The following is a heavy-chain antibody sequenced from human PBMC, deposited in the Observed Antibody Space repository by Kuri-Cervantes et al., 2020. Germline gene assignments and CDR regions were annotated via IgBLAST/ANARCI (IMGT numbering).Heavy chain of an antibody. J-gene: IGHJ4*02. CDR3: ARGRDIVVVPAYGLIFDY. CDR2: IYYSGST. D-gene: IGHD2-2*01. CDR1: GGSISRGDYY. Sequence: LRLSCTVSGGSISRGDYYWSWIRQPPGKGLEWIGYIYYSGSTYYNPSLKSRVTISVDTSKNQFSLKLSSVTAADTAVYYCARGRDIVVVPAYGLIFDYWGQGTQVTVSS. V-gene: IGHV4-30-4*01.